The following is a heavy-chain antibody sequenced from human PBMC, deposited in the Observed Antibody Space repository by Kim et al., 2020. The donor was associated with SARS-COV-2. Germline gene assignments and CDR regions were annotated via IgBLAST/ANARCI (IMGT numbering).Heavy chain of an antibody. J-gene: IGHJ6*02. CDR3: ARVPSSWYWYYYYGMDV. CDR1: GGSISSSSYY. V-gene: IGHV4-39*01. CDR2: IYYSGST. D-gene: IGHD6-13*01. Sequence: SETLSLTCTVSGGSISSSSYYWGWIRQPPGKGLEWIGSIYYSGSTYYNPSLKSRVTISVDTSKNQFSLKLSSVTAADTAVYYCARVPSSWYWYYYYGMDVWGQGTTVTVSS.